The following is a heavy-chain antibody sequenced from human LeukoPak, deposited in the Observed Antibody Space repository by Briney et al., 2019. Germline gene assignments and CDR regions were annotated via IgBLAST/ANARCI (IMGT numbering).Heavy chain of an antibody. V-gene: IGHV1-2*02. D-gene: IGHD3-10*01. Sequence: ASVKVSCKASGYTFTAYYIHWVHQAPGQGLEWMGWINPNTGGTGYAQIFQGRVIMTWDPSISTAYMELARLRSNDTAIYYCARDRSRGSGQFDPWGQGTLVTVSS. J-gene: IGHJ5*02. CDR1: GYTFTAYY. CDR3: ARDRSRGSGQFDP. CDR2: INPNTGGT.